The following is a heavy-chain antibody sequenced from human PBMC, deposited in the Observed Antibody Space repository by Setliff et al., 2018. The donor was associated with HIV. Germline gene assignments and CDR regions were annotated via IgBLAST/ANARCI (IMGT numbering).Heavy chain of an antibody. D-gene: IGHD1-20*01. J-gene: IGHJ4*02. CDR1: GESFSGYF. V-gene: IGHV4-34*01. Sequence: SETLSLTCAVYGESFSGYFWSWIRQPPGKGLEWIGEINHSGSTNYNPSLKSRVSISVATSKNQFSLKLTSVTAADTAVYYCATGITMAPDYWGQGSLDTVSS. CDR3: ATGITMAPDY. CDR2: INHSGST.